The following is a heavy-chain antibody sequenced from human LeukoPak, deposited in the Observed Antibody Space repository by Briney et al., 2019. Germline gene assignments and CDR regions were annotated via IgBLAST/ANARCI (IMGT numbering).Heavy chain of an antibody. Sequence: GGSLRLSCAASGFTFSSYAMSWVRQAPGKGLEWVSVISGSGGSTYYADTVKGRFTISRDNSKNTLYLQMNSLRAEDTAVYYCAKDRRNYCRGGSCYPPIEYFQHWGEGALVTLSS. CDR1: GFTFSSYA. D-gene: IGHD2-15*01. CDR2: ISGSGGST. J-gene: IGHJ1*01. CDR3: AKDRRNYCRGGSCYPPIEYFQH. V-gene: IGHV3-23*01.